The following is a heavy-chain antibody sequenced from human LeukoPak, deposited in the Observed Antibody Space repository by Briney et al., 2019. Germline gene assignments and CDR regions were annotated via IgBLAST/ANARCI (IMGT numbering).Heavy chain of an antibody. D-gene: IGHD1-26*01. CDR1: GGSISSYY. CDR2: IYTSGST. V-gene: IGHV4-4*07. CDR3: ASSRDKLDAFDI. Sequence: SETLSLTCTVSGGSISSYYWSWIRQPAGKGLEWIGRIYTSGSTNYNPSLKSRVTMSVDTSKNQFSLKLSSVTAADTAVYYCASSRDKLDAFDIWGQGTMVTVSS. J-gene: IGHJ3*02.